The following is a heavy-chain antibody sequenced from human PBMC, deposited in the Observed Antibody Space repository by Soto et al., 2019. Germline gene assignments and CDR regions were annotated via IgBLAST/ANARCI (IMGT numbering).Heavy chain of an antibody. V-gene: IGHV3-48*01. D-gene: IGHD6-13*01. CDR2: ISSSGSTR. CDR1: GFTSSSYT. J-gene: IGHJ5*02. Sequence: EVQLVESGGGLVQPGGSLGLSGAASGFTSSSYTRNWFRQAQGKGLGWVSYISSSGSTRYYADSVKGRFTISRDNAKTSLYLQMNSLRAEDTAVYYCARHPERIAQIGWFDPWGQGTLVTVSS. CDR3: ARHPERIAQIGWFDP.